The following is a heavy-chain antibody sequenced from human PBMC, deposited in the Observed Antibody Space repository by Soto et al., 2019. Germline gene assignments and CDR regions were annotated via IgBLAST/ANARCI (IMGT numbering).Heavy chain of an antibody. D-gene: IGHD3-16*01. J-gene: IGHJ4*02. CDR2: IIPIFGTA. Sequence: SVKVSCKASGGTFSSYAISWVRQAPGQGLEWMGGIIPIFGTANYAQKFQGRVTITADESTSTAYMELSSLRSEDTAVYYCARTHNEFLLGYYFDYWGQGTLVTVSS. CDR1: GGTFSSYA. CDR3: ARTHNEFLLGYYFDY. V-gene: IGHV1-69*13.